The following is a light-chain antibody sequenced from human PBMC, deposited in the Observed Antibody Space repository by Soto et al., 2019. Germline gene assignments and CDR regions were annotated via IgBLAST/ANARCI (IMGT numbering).Light chain of an antibody. CDR3: QRYNTYSWT. Sequence: DVQMTQSPSTLSASVGDRVTITCRASQSISTWLAWYQQKPGKAPKLLIYKASGLESGVPSRFSGSGSGIEFTLTISSLQPDDFVTYYCQRYNTYSWTFGQGTKVEIK. CDR2: KAS. CDR1: QSISTW. J-gene: IGKJ1*01. V-gene: IGKV1-5*03.